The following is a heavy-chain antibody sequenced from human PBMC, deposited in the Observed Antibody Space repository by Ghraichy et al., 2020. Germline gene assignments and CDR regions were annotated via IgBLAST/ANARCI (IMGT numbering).Heavy chain of an antibody. V-gene: IGHV3-23*01. CDR2: ISGGGHTS. CDR3: AKDKGVVGASRRAFDI. J-gene: IGHJ3*02. Sequence: GGSLRLSCAASGFTFSSYAMSWVRQAPGKGLEWVSVISGGGHTSYYADSVKGRFSISRDNSKNTLFLQMNSLRAEDTAVYYCAKDKGVVGASRRAFDIWGQGTMVTVSS. D-gene: IGHD1-26*01. CDR1: GFTFSSYA.